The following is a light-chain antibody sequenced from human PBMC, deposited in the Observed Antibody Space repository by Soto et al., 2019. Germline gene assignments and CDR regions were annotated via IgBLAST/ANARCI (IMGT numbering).Light chain of an antibody. J-gene: IGLJ2*01. Sequence: QSALTQPASVSGSPGQSITISCTGTSSDVGGYNYVSWYQQHPGKAPQLMIYEVSNRPSGVSNRFSGSKSGNTASLTISGLQAEDEADYYCISYTSSSPVVFGGGTKVTVL. V-gene: IGLV2-14*01. CDR3: ISYTSSSPVV. CDR2: EVS. CDR1: SSDVGGYNY.